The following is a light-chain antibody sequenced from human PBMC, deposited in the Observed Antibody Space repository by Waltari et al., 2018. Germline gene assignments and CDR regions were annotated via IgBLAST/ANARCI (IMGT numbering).Light chain of an antibody. V-gene: IGLV3-19*01. Sequence: SFELTQDPAVSVALGQTVRITCQGDGLRRHFASWYQQKPGPAPILVISEKNKRSSGIPDRFSGSNSGEAVSLTITGTQAEDEAVYYCSSRGSSNNHAVVFGGGTNLTVL. CDR2: EKN. CDR3: SSRGSSNNHAVV. J-gene: IGLJ2*01. CDR1: GLRRHF.